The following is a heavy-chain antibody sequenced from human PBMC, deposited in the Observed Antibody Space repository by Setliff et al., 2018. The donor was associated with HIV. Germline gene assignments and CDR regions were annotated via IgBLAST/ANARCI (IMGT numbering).Heavy chain of an antibody. J-gene: IGHJ6*02. CDR1: GDSMSGYY. CDR3: ARYDIREHYYGMDV. CDR2: IYSSGST. V-gene: IGHV4-4*07. Sequence: TLSLTCTVSGDSMSGYYWSWIRQPAGKGLEWIGRIYSSGSTNYNPPLKSRLTMSVDTSKNQFSLKLRFVTAADTAVYYCARYDIREHYYGMDVWGQGTTVTVSS. D-gene: IGHD3-22*01.